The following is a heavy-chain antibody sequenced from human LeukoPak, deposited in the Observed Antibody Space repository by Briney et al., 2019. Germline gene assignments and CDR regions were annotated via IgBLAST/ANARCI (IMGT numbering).Heavy chain of an antibody. CDR3: ARDVHSITMVRGVIPYYYGMDV. D-gene: IGHD3-10*01. J-gene: IGHJ6*02. V-gene: IGHV1-18*01. CDR1: GYTFTSYG. Sequence: ASVKVSCKASGYTFTSYGISWVRQAPGQGLEWMGWISAYNGNTNCAQKLQGRVTMTTDTSTSTAYMELRSLRSDDTAVYYCARDVHSITMVRGVIPYYYGMDVWGQGTTVTVSS. CDR2: ISAYNGNT.